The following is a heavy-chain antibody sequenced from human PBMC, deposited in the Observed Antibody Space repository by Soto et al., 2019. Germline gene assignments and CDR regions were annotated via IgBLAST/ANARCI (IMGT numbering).Heavy chain of an antibody. CDR2: ISHKSSAI. CDR3: ARGAAGRNYGDYNTYFDY. J-gene: IGHJ4*02. CDR1: CRTFSTYA. D-gene: IGHD4-17*01. V-gene: IGHV3-48*01. Sequence: GGSLRLSCTASCRTFSTYATNWVRQAAWRGMHSVSYISHKSSAIYHADSVKGRFTISRDNSKTTLYLQMNSLRAEDTAVYYCARGAAGRNYGDYNTYFDYWGQAILVTVSS.